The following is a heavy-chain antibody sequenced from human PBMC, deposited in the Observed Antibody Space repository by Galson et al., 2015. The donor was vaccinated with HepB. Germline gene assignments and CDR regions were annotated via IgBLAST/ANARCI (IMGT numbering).Heavy chain of an antibody. D-gene: IGHD3-10*01. CDR3: ARDPNYYGPGSYSDY. CDR1: GGTFSSYA. J-gene: IGHJ4*02. Sequence: SVKVSCKASGGTFSSYAISWVRQAPGQGLEWMGRIIPILGIANYAQKFQGRVTITADKSTSTAYMELSSLRSEDTAVYYCARDPNYYGPGSYSDYWGQGTLVTVSS. CDR2: IIPILGIA. V-gene: IGHV1-69*04.